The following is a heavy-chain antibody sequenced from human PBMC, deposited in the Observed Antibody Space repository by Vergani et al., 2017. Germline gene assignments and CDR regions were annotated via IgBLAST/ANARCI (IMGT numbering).Heavy chain of an antibody. V-gene: IGHV1-3*01. Sequence: QVQLVQSGAEVKKPGASVKVSCKASGYTFTSYAMHWVRKAPGQRLEWMGWINAGNGNTKYSQKFQGRVTITRDTSASTAYMELSSLRSEDTAVYYCARDRGIIAVAGNLVYWGQGTLVTVSS. CDR3: ARDRGIIAVAGNLVY. J-gene: IGHJ4*02. CDR1: GYTFTSYA. D-gene: IGHD6-19*01. CDR2: INAGNGNT.